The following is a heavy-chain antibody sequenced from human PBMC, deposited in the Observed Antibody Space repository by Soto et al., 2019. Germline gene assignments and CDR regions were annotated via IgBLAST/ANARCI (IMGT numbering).Heavy chain of an antibody. CDR1: GFMFSNYV. D-gene: IGHD1-20*01. V-gene: IGHV3-23*01. Sequence: EVQLLESGGGLVQPGGSLRLSCAASGFMFSNYVLSWVRQAPGKGLEWVSAISESGAGTYYANSVTGRFTISRDNSKNTLYLEMLSLSAEDTAIYYCANMYNWNVDYWGQGTRVTVSS. CDR2: ISESGAGT. CDR3: ANMYNWNVDY. J-gene: IGHJ4*02.